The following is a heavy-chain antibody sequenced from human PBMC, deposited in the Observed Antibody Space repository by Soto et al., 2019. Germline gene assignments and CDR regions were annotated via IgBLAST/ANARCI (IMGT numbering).Heavy chain of an antibody. V-gene: IGHV1-46*01. Sequence: ASVKVSCKASGYTFTSYYMHWVRQAPGQGLEWMGIINPSGGSTSYAQKFQGRVTMTRDTSASTAFMELSSLRSEDTAVYYCARGLPIVADYWGQGTLVTVSS. D-gene: IGHD3-22*01. J-gene: IGHJ4*02. CDR1: GYTFTSYY. CDR2: INPSGGST. CDR3: ARGLPIVADY.